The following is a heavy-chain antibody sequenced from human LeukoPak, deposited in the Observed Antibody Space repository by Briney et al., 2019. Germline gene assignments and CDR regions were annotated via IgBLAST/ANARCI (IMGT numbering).Heavy chain of an antibody. D-gene: IGHD2-21*01. J-gene: IGHJ6*02. CDR2: IYHSGST. Sequence: SQTLSLTCTVSGGSISSGGYYWSWIRQPPGKGLEWIGYIYHSGSTYYNPSLKSRVTISVDRSKNQFSLKLSSVTAADTAVCYCARITFVVEGYGMDVWGQGTTVTVSS. CDR1: GGSISSGGYY. CDR3: ARITFVVEGYGMDV. V-gene: IGHV4-30-2*01.